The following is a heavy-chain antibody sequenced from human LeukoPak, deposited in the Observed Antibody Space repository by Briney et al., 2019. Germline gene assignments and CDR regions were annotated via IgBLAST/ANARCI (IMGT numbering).Heavy chain of an antibody. CDR3: ASDILTGYNETNF. D-gene: IGHD3-9*01. CDR2: IWYDGTNK. CDR1: GFTFNSYA. J-gene: IGHJ4*02. V-gene: IGHV3-33*01. Sequence: GTSLRLSCAASGFTFNSYAMHWVRQAPGKGLEWVAVIWYDGTNKYYTDSVKGRLTISRDNSKNTVYLQMNRLRAEDTAVYYCASDILTGYNETNFWGQGTLVTVSS.